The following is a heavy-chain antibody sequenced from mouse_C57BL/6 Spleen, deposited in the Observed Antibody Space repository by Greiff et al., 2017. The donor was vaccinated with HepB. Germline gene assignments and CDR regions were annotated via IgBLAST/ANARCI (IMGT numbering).Heavy chain of an antibody. V-gene: IGHV1-15*01. CDR3: ATEITTD. Sequence: QVQLQESGAELVRPGASVTLSCKASGYTFTNYEMHWVKQTPVHGLEWIGAIDPETGGTAYNQKFKGKAILTADKSSSTAYMKLRSLTSEDSAVYYCATEITTDWGQGTLVTVSA. D-gene: IGHD1-1*01. CDR2: IDPETGGT. CDR1: GYTFTNYE. J-gene: IGHJ3*01.